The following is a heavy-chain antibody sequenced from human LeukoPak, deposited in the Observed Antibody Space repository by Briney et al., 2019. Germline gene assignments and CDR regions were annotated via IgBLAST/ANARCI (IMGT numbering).Heavy chain of an antibody. Sequence: SETLSLTCTVSGGSLNSSRYYWGWIRQPPGKGLEWIGNIYYSGSTYYTPSLKSRVTISVDTSKNQFSLKLSSVTAADTAVYYCARSGGSGSYSLDWGQGTLVTVSS. D-gene: IGHD1-26*01. CDR3: ARSGGSGSYSLD. CDR2: IYYSGST. V-gene: IGHV4-39*07. CDR1: GGSLNSSRYY. J-gene: IGHJ4*02.